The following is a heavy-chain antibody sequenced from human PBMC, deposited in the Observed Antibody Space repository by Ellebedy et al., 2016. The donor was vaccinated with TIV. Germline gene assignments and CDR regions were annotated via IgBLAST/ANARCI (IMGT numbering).Heavy chain of an antibody. CDR1: GASIRTSSYY. CDR3: AGLAGIWFFDL. J-gene: IGHJ2*01. V-gene: IGHV4-39*01. Sequence: SETLSLTXTVSGASIRTSSYYWGWVRQPPGKGLEWIGNMYYGESTRYTPSLQSRVTIDVDTSKNQFSLKLTSVTASDTAVYYCAGLAGIWFFDLWGRGTLVTVSS. D-gene: IGHD1-14*01. CDR2: MYYGEST.